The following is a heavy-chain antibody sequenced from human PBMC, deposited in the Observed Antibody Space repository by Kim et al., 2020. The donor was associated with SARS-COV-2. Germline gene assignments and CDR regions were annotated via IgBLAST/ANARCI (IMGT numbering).Heavy chain of an antibody. V-gene: IGHV1-46*01. J-gene: IGHJ4*02. CDR3: ARAHTGLSNYYDSSGYLDY. CDR2: INPSGGST. Sequence: ASVKVSCKASGYTFTSYYMHWVRQAPGQGLEWMGIINPSGGSTSYAQKFQGRVTMTRDTSTSTVYMELSSLRSEDTAVYYCARAHTGLSNYYDSSGYLDYWGQGTLVTVSS. CDR1: GYTFTSYY. D-gene: IGHD3-22*01.